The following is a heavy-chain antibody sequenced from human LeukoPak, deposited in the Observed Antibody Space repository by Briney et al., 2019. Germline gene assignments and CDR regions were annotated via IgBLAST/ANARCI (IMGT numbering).Heavy chain of an antibody. V-gene: IGHV3-30-3*01. CDR3: ARDVTVGATVGYYFDY. CDR1: GFSFSNYA. Sequence: PGGSLRLSCAASGFSFSNYAMHWVRQAPGKGLEWVAVISYDGSIKYYVDSVEGRFTISRDNSKKALYLQMNSLRTEDTAVYYCARDVTVGATVGYYFDYWGQGALVTVSS. J-gene: IGHJ4*02. D-gene: IGHD1-26*01. CDR2: ISYDGSIK.